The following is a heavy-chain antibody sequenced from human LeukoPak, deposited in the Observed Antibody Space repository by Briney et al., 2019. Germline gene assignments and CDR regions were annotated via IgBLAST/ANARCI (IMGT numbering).Heavy chain of an antibody. D-gene: IGHD5-18*01. CDR3: ARDRSYSCGLGDY. Sequence: PVKVSCKASDCPFTSSGISWVRQAPGQGLEWMGWTSAYNGNTNYAQKLQGRVTMTTDTSTSTAYMELRSLRSDDTAVYYCARDRSYSCGLGDYWGQGTLVTVSS. CDR2: TSAYNGNT. J-gene: IGHJ4*02. V-gene: IGHV1-18*01. CDR1: DCPFTSSG.